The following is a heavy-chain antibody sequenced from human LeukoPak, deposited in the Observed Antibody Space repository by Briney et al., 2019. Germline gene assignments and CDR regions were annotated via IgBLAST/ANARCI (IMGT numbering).Heavy chain of an antibody. J-gene: IGHJ3*02. D-gene: IGHD2-21*02. Sequence: SETLSLTCTVSGGSISSHYWSRIRQPPGKGLEWIGYIYDSGNTHYNPSLKSRVTISVDTSKNQFSLKLSSVTAADTAVYYCVAHIVVVTAIDYDAFDIWGQGTMVTVSS. CDR3: VAHIVVVTAIDYDAFDI. V-gene: IGHV4-59*11. CDR1: GGSISSHY. CDR2: IYDSGNT.